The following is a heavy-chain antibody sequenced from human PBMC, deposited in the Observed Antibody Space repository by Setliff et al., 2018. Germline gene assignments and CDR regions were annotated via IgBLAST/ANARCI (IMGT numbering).Heavy chain of an antibody. D-gene: IGHD3-10*01. CDR1: GFTFSSYS. CDR3: ASDRGVTNPWFDF. Sequence: PGGSLRLSCAASGFTFSSYSIHWVPQAPGKGLEWVSVIYNIGETRYADSVKGRFTISRDKSKNTLYLHLSSLRVEDTATYYCASDRGVTNPWFDFWGQGTQVTVSS. V-gene: IGHV3-53*01. J-gene: IGHJ5*01. CDR2: IYNIGET.